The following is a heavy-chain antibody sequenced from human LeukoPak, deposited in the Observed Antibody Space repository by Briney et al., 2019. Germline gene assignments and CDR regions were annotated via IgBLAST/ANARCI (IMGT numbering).Heavy chain of an antibody. Sequence: GESLKISCKGSGHSFTNYWIAWVRQMPGKGLGWMGIIYPADSDTRYSPSFQGQVTISADKSISTAYLQWSSLKASDTAMYYCARRYGSGSYAHFDYWGQGTLVTVSS. CDR1: GHSFTNYW. CDR3: ARRYGSGSYAHFDY. V-gene: IGHV5-51*01. CDR2: IYPADSDT. J-gene: IGHJ4*02. D-gene: IGHD3-10*01.